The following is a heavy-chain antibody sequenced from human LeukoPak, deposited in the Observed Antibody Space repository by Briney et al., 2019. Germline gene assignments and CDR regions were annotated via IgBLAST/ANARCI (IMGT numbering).Heavy chain of an antibody. V-gene: IGHV4-59*01. CDR3: ARTYSSNWYSGFDP. D-gene: IGHD6-13*01. J-gene: IGHJ5*02. CDR2: IYYSGST. Sequence: SETLSLTCTVSGVSISSYYWSWIRQPPGKGLEWIGHIYYSGSTNYNPSLKSRVTISVDTSKNQFSLKLTSVTAADTARYYCARTYSSNWYSGFDPWGQGTLVTVSS. CDR1: GVSISSYY.